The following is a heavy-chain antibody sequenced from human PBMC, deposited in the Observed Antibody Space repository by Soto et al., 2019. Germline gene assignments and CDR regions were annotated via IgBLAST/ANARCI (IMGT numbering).Heavy chain of an antibody. CDR2: IIPMSGTA. J-gene: IGHJ4*02. D-gene: IGHD3-22*01. Sequence: QVQLVQSGAEVKKPGSSVKVSCKASGGTFSSYAISWVRQAPGQGLEWIGGIIPMSGTAHYAQKFQGRVTITADKSTTTAYMELISLRSEDTAMYYCARPTGSYYDSSGYYFGYWGQGTLVTVSS. V-gene: IGHV1-69*06. CDR3: ARPTGSYYDSSGYYFGY. CDR1: GGTFSSYA.